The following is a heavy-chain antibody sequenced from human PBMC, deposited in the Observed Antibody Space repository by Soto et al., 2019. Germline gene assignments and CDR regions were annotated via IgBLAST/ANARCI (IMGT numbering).Heavy chain of an antibody. Sequence: QVQMVQSGAEVKKPGASVKVSCKASGYTFTSYGISCVRQAPGQGLEWMGWISAYNGNTNYAQKLQGRVTMTTDTSTSTVYMELRSLRSDDTAVYYCARARKVLRFLEGFFEPLDYWGQGTLVTVSS. CDR2: ISAYNGNT. D-gene: IGHD3-3*01. CDR1: GYTFTSYG. V-gene: IGHV1-18*01. J-gene: IGHJ4*02. CDR3: ARARKVLRFLEGFFEPLDY.